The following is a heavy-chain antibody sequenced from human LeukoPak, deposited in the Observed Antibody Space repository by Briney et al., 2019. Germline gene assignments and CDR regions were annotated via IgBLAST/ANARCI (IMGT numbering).Heavy chain of an antibody. CDR1: GYSISSGYY. V-gene: IGHV4-38-2*02. D-gene: IGHD3-3*01. CDR3: ASRPSITIFGVVIIPHLYYFDY. Sequence: PSETLSLTCTVSGYSISSGYYWGWIRQPPGKGLEWIGSIYHSGSTYYNPSLKSRVTISVDTSKNQFSLKLSSVTAADTAVYYCASRPSITIFGVVIIPHLYYFDYWGQGTLVTVSS. J-gene: IGHJ4*02. CDR2: IYHSGST.